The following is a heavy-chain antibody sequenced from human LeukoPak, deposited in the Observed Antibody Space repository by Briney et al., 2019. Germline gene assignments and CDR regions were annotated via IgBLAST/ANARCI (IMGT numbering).Heavy chain of an antibody. CDR3: ARGKLRRDGYNDFDY. Sequence: ASVKVSCKASGYTFIAYYLHWVRQAPGQGLEWVGRIIPILGIANYAQKFQGRVTITADKSTSTAYMELSSLRSEDTAVYYCARGKLRRDGYNDFDYWGQGTLVTVSS. D-gene: IGHD5-24*01. CDR2: IIPILGIA. V-gene: IGHV1-69*04. CDR1: GYTFIAYY. J-gene: IGHJ4*02.